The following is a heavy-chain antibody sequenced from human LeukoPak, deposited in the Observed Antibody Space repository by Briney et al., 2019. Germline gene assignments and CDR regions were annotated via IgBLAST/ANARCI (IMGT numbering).Heavy chain of an antibody. J-gene: IGHJ6*03. CDR2: IIPIFGTA. D-gene: IGHD3-22*01. V-gene: IGHV1-69*13. CDR1: GGTFSSYA. Sequence: GASVKVSCKASGGTFSSYAISWVRQAPGQGLEWMGGIIPIFGTANYAQKFQGRVTITADESTSTAYMELSSLRSEDTAVYYCARGRDYYYDSSGYYYHMDVWGKGTTVTVSS. CDR3: ARGRDYYYDSSGYYYHMDV.